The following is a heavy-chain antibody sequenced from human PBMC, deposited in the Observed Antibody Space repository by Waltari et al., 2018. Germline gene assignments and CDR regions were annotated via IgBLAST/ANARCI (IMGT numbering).Heavy chain of an antibody. Sequence: QVQLQESGPGLVKPSPTLSLTCTVSGGSISSGGSYWSWIRPHPGKGLEWIGYIYYSGSTYYNPSLKSRVTISVDTSKNQFSLKLSSVTAADTAVYYCARTTYYYDSSGSHFDYWGQGTLVTVSS. CDR1: GGSISSGGSY. D-gene: IGHD3-22*01. V-gene: IGHV4-31*03. CDR2: IYYSGST. CDR3: ARTTYYYDSSGSHFDY. J-gene: IGHJ4*02.